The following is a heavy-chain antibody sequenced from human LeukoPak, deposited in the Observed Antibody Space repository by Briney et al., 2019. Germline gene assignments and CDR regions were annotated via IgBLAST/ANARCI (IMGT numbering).Heavy chain of an antibody. J-gene: IGHJ4*02. CDR1: GFTFSSYA. V-gene: IGHV3-23*01. CDR3: AKSKFATSGYDGSLDC. CDR2: ISGSGGST. D-gene: IGHD5-12*01. Sequence: PGGSLRLSCAASGFTFSSYAMSWVRQAPGKGLEWVSAISGSGGSTYYADSVKGRFTISRDNSKNTLYLQMNSLRAEDTAVYYCAKSKFATSGYDGSLDCWGQGTLVTVSS.